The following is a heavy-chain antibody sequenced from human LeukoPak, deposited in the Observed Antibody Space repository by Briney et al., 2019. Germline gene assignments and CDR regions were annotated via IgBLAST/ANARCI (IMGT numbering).Heavy chain of an antibody. Sequence: GGSLRLSCAASGITFTTYAMYWVRQAPGKGLEWVALISHDGTNKYYADSVKGRFTLSRDTSKNTLFLQMNSLRVEDTAVYYCARVVVIRGFDYWGQGTLVTVSS. D-gene: IGHD3-22*01. V-gene: IGHV3-30-3*01. CDR1: GITFTTYA. CDR3: ARVVVIRGFDY. CDR2: ISHDGTNK. J-gene: IGHJ4*02.